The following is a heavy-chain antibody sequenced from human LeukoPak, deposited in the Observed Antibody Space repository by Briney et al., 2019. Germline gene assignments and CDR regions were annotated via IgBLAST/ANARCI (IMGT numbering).Heavy chain of an antibody. V-gene: IGHV3-11*01. D-gene: IGHD3-10*01. Sequence: GGSLRLSCAASGFTLSDYYMSRIRQAPGKGLEWISYISSSGSTIFYADSVKGRFTISRDNAKNSLYLQMNSLRAEDTAVYYCAREGSGSYNFDDWGQGTLVTVSS. CDR3: AREGSGSYNFDD. CDR1: GFTLSDYY. CDR2: ISSSGSTI. J-gene: IGHJ4*02.